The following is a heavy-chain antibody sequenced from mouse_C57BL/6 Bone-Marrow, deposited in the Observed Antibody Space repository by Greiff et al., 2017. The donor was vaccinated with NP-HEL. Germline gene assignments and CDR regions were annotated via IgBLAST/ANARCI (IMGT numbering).Heavy chain of an antibody. Sequence: EVKFVESGGDLVKPGGSLKLSCAASGFTFSSYGMSWVRQTPDKRLEWVATISSGGSYTYYPDSVKGRFTISRDNAKNTLYLQLRSLKSEDTAMYYCARPAAQAPPAWFAYWGQGTLVTVSA. CDR3: ARPAAQAPPAWFAY. CDR1: GFTFSSYG. J-gene: IGHJ3*01. D-gene: IGHD3-2*02. V-gene: IGHV5-6*01. CDR2: ISSGGSYT.